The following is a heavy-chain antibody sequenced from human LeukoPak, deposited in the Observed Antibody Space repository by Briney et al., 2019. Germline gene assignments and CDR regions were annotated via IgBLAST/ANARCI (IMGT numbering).Heavy chain of an antibody. CDR2: MNPNSGNT. V-gene: IGHV1-8*01. CDR3: ARVQNSWHYDSSGYVYY. Sequence: ASVKVSCKASGYTFTSYDINWVRQATGQGLEWMGWMNPNSGNTGYAQKFQGRVTMTRNTSISTAYMELSSLRSDDTAVYYCARVQNSWHYDSSGYVYYWGQGTLVTVSS. D-gene: IGHD3-22*01. J-gene: IGHJ4*02. CDR1: GYTFTSYD.